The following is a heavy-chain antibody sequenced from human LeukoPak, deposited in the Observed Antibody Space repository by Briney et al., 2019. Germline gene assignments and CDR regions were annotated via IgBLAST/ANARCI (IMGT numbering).Heavy chain of an antibody. CDR3: ARLVVVTARGAFDI. D-gene: IGHD2-21*02. V-gene: IGHV4-30-4*01. CDR1: GGSISSGDYY. Sequence: PSETLSLTCTVSGGSISSGDYYLSWTRQPPGKCLEWIGYIYYSGSTYYNPSLKSRVTISVDTSKNQFSLKLSSVTAADTAVYYCARLVVVTARGAFDIWGQGTMVTVSS. J-gene: IGHJ3*02. CDR2: IYYSGST.